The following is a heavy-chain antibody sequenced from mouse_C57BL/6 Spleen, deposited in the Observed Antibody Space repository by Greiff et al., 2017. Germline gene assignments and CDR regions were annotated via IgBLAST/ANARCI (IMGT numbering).Heavy chain of an antibody. CDR2: IDPEDGDT. CDR3: TTPITTSRDY. D-gene: IGHD1-2*01. Sequence: EVQLQQSGAELVRPGASVKLSCTASGFNIKDYYMHWVKQRPEQGLEWIGRIDPEDGDTESAPKFPGKATMTADTSSNTAYLQLSSLTSEDTAVYYCTTPITTSRDYWGQGTTLTVSS. J-gene: IGHJ2*01. V-gene: IGHV14-1*01. CDR1: GFNIKDYY.